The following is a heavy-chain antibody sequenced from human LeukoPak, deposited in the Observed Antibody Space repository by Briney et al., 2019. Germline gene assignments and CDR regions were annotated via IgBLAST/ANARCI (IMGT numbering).Heavy chain of an antibody. Sequence: GGSLRLSCAASGFTFSNYEMNWVRQAPGKGLEWVAYISSSGNSIHYADSVKGRFTISRDNAKHSLYLQINSLRAEDTAVYYCARVSAKYFDYWCEGTLVTVSS. J-gene: IGHJ4*02. CDR2: ISSSGNSI. D-gene: IGHD2-8*01. CDR1: GFTFSNYE. V-gene: IGHV3-48*03. CDR3: ARVSAKYFDY.